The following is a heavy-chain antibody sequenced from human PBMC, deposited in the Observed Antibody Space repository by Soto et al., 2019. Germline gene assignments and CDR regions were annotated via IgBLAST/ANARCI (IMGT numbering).Heavy chain of an antibody. V-gene: IGHV1-2*02. CDR1: GYSFTAYY. CDR2: INPNTGGT. CDR3: ARDRPPDY. J-gene: IGHJ4*02. Sequence: QVQLVQSGAEVKKPGASVKVSCQASGYSFTAYYVHWVRQAPGQGLEWMGWINPNTGGTTYAQKFQGRVTMTRDTSNSTAYMELSILRSDDTALYYCARDRPPDYWGQGTLVTVSS.